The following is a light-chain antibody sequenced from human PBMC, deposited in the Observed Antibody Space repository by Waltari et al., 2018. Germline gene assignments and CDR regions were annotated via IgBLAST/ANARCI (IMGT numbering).Light chain of an antibody. CDR2: GNS. CDR3: QSYDSSLSGSL. CDR1: SSNIGAGYA. Sequence: QSGLTQPPSVSGAPGQRVTISCTGSSSNIGAGYAVPWYQVLPGTAPKLLIYGNSNRPSGVPDRFSGSKSGTSASLAITGLQAEDEADYYCQSYDSSLSGSLFGGGTKLTVL. V-gene: IGLV1-40*01. J-gene: IGLJ2*01.